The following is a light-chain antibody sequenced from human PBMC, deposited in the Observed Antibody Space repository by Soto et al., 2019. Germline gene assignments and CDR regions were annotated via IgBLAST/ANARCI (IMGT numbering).Light chain of an antibody. CDR2: GAS. CDR1: LNVNSY. CDR3: QQYDNSPIT. V-gene: IGKV3-20*01. J-gene: IGKJ5*01. Sequence: VLTQSPATLSLSPGERATLSCRASLNVNSYLAWYQQKPGQAPRLLIYGASSRATGIPDRFSGTGSETDFTLTISRLEPEDFAVYYCQQYDNSPITFGQGTRLEIK.